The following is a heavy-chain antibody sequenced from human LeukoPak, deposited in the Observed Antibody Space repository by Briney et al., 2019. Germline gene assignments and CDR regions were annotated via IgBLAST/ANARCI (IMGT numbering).Heavy chain of an antibody. CDR2: ISYDGSNK. D-gene: IGHD2-15*01. V-gene: IGHV3-30*18. J-gene: IGHJ4*02. Sequence: GGSLRLSCAASGFTFSSYGMHWVRQAPGKGLEWVAVISYDGSNKYYADSVKGRFTISRDNSKDTLYLQMNSLRAEDTAVYYCAKSVKYCSGGSCYRPYYFDYWGQGTLVTVSS. CDR1: GFTFSSYG. CDR3: AKSVKYCSGGSCYRPYYFDY.